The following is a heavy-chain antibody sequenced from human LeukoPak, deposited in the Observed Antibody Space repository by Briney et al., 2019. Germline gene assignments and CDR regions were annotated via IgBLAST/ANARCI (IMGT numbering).Heavy chain of an antibody. CDR2: VSYDGSGE. CDR3: ARDGVGTAFDL. CDR1: GFIFRSYP. V-gene: IGHV3-30*01. Sequence: PGGSLRLSCAASGFIFRSYPMHWDRQAPGKGLEWVAVVSYDGSGENYADSVNGRFTISRDNSKNTLYLQMNSLRAEDTAVFYCARDGVGTAFDLWGQGTMVTVSS. D-gene: IGHD1-26*01. J-gene: IGHJ3*01.